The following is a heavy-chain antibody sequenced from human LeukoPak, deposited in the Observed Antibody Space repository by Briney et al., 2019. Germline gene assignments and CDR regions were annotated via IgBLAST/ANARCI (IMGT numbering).Heavy chain of an antibody. V-gene: IGHV1-46*01. CDR2: INPSGGST. CDR1: GYTFTSYY. J-gene: IGHJ4*02. D-gene: IGHD5-12*01. CDR3: ARMGRYSGYDYGGWSY. Sequence: ASVKVSCKASGYTFTSYYMHWVRQAPGQGLEWMGIINPSGGSTSYAQKFQGRVTMTRDTSTSTVYMGLSSLRSEDTAVYYCARMGRYSGYDYGGWSYWGQGTLATVSS.